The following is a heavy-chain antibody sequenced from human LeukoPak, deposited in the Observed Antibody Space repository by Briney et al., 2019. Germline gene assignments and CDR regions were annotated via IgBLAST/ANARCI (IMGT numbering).Heavy chain of an antibody. Sequence: ASVKVSCKASGYTFTSYGISWVRQAPGQGLEWMGWISAYNGNTNYAQKLQGRVTMTTDTSTSTAYMELRSLSSDDTAVYYCARDSSSWYYYYYDMDVWGQGTTVTVSS. J-gene: IGHJ6*02. CDR1: GYTFTSYG. CDR3: ARDSSSWYYYYYDMDV. D-gene: IGHD6-13*01. CDR2: ISAYNGNT. V-gene: IGHV1-18*01.